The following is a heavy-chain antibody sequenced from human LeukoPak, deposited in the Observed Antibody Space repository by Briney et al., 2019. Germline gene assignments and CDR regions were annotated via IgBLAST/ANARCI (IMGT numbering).Heavy chain of an antibody. J-gene: IGHJ5*02. CDR1: GFTFSTSP. Sequence: PGGSLRLSCAASGFTFSTSPMSWPRQAPGKGLEWVPGISRTAYNTHYAHSAKGRHTISRDNSKNTLYLQMNSLRAEDAAVYYCAKDRSISCYLWGGFGTWGEGTLVSVSS. D-gene: IGHD2-2*01. CDR3: AKDRSISCYLWGGFGT. CDR2: ISRTAYNT. V-gene: IGHV3-23*01.